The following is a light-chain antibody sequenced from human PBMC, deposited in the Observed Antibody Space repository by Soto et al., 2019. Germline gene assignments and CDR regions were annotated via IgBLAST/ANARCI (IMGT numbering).Light chain of an antibody. CDR3: CSNAASSTYV. J-gene: IGLJ1*01. CDR1: SSDVGSHNL. Sequence: QSVLTQPASVSGSPGQSITISCTGTSSDVGSHNLVSWYQQYPGKAPKLIIFEASKRPSGASNRFSGSKSGSTASLTISGLQAEDEADYYCCSNAASSTYVFGSGTKVTVL. CDR2: EAS. V-gene: IGLV2-23*01.